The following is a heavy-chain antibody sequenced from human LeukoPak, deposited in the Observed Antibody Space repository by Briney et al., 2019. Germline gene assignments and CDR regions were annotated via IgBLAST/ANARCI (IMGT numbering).Heavy chain of an antibody. CDR2: IYYSGST. CDR3: ARVWSQWELLEGQDIAY. J-gene: IGHJ4*02. V-gene: IGHV4-39*01. Sequence: PSETLSLTCTVSGGSISSSSYYWGWIRQPPGKGLEWIGSIYYSGSTYYNPSLKSRVTISVDTSKNQFSLKLSSVTAADTAVYYCARVWSQWELLEGQDIAYWGQGTLVTVSS. CDR1: GGSISSSSYY. D-gene: IGHD1-26*01.